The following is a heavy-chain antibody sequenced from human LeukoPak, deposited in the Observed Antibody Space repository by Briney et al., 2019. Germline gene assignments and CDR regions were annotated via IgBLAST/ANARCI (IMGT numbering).Heavy chain of an antibody. CDR2: INHSGST. CDR1: GGSFSGYY. D-gene: IGHD3-22*01. CDR3: ARGRGGYYDSSGYDTVPFDY. V-gene: IGHV4-34*01. J-gene: IGHJ4*02. Sequence: SETLSLTCAVYGGSFSGYYWSWIRQPPGKGLEWIGEINHSGSTNYNPSLKSRVTISVDTSKNQFSLKLSSVTAADTAVYYCARGRGGYYDSSGYDTVPFDYWGQGTLVTVSS.